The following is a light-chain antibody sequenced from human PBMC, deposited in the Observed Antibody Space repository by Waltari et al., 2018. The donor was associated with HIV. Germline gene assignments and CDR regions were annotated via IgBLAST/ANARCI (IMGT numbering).Light chain of an antibody. CDR2: EVR. Sequence: QSALTQPPSVSGSPGQSITISSTGTSSDVGGYNLVSWYQQRPCKAPKLMIYEVRKRPSGVANRFSGSKSGNTASLTIAGLQAEDEADYYCCAYAGSTTYVIFGGGTKLTVL. V-gene: IGLV2-23*02. J-gene: IGLJ2*01. CDR3: CAYAGSTTYVI. CDR1: SSDVGGYNL.